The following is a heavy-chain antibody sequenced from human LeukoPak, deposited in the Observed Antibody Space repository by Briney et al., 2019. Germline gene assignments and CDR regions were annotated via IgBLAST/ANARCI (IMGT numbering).Heavy chain of an antibody. V-gene: IGHV5-51*01. CDR2: IYPGDSDT. D-gene: IGHD3-9*01. CDR3: ARRSYDILTGYYAEGDY. Sequence: GESLKISCQGTGYSFTSYWIGWVRQMPGKGLEWMGIIYPGDSDTRYSPSFQGQVTISADKSISTAYLQWSSLKASDTAMYYCARRSYDILTGYYAEGDYWGQGTLVTVSS. CDR1: GYSFTSYW. J-gene: IGHJ4*02.